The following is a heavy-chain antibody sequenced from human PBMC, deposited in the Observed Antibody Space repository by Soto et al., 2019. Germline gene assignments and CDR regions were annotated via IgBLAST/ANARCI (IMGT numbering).Heavy chain of an antibody. CDR2: MNPNSGNT. V-gene: IGHV1-8*01. D-gene: IGHD2-2*01. Sequence: QVQLVQSGAEVRRPGTSVMVSCKTSGYTFTDYDINWVRQATGQGLEWMGWMNPNSGNTGYAQKFQGRVSMTRNTATSTAYMELSRRISDDTAIYYCARDSSTTNPVWGQGTMVTVSS. J-gene: IGHJ3*01. CDR3: ARDSSTTNPV. CDR1: GYTFTDYD.